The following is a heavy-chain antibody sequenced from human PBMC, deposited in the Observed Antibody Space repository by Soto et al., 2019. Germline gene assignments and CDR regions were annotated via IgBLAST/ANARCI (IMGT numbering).Heavy chain of an antibody. J-gene: IGHJ4*02. CDR1: GFTFSSNA. CDR3: AKDSRFGESQGDGDYFDY. Sequence: EVQVLESGGGLVQPGGSLRLSCAASGFTFSSNAMNWVRQAPGKGLEWVSAISGSGGSTYYADSVKGRFTISRDNSKNTLYLQMNSLTVEDTAVYYCAKDSRFGESQGDGDYFDYWGQGTLVTVSS. V-gene: IGHV3-23*01. D-gene: IGHD3-10*01. CDR2: ISGSGGST.